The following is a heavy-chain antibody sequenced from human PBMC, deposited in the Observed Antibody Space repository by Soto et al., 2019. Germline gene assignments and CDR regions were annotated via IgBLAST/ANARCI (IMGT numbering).Heavy chain of an antibody. CDR3: ARDGHYGDHQGVVWKYYFDN. D-gene: IGHD4-17*01. Sequence: SETLSLTCTVSGGSVSSNSHYWSWIRQPPGKGLEWIGYIHYSGSTKYNPSLKSRVTISVDTSNNQFSLRLSSVTAADTAVYYCARDGHYGDHQGVVWKYYFDNWGQGTLVTVSS. V-gene: IGHV4-61*01. CDR1: GGSVSSNSHY. J-gene: IGHJ4*02. CDR2: IHYSGST.